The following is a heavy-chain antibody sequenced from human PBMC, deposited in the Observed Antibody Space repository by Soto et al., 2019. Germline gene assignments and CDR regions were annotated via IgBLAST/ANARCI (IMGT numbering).Heavy chain of an antibody. V-gene: IGHV1-3*01. CDR3: AAGVGSSFYYYYGMDV. J-gene: IGHJ6*02. CDR2: INAGNGNT. D-gene: IGHD3-10*01. Sequence: AASVKVSCKASGYTFTSYAMHWVRQAPGQRLEWMGWINAGNGNTKYSQKFQGRVTITRDTSASTAYMELSSLRSEDTAVYYCAAGVGSSFYYYYGMDVWGQGTTVTVSS. CDR1: GYTFTSYA.